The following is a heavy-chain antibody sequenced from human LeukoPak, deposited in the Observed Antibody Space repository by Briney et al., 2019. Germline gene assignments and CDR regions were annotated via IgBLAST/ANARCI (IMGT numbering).Heavy chain of an antibody. V-gene: IGHV3-30*18. J-gene: IGHJ4*02. D-gene: IGHD3-22*01. CDR1: GSTFSSYG. CDR3: AKDRYYYDSSGYDFDY. Sequence: GGSLRLSCTASGSTFSSYGMHWVRQAPGKGLEWVAVISYDGSNKYYADSVKGRFTISRDNSKNTLYLQMNSLRAEDTAVYYCAKDRYYYDSSGYDFDYWGQGTLVTVSS. CDR2: ISYDGSNK.